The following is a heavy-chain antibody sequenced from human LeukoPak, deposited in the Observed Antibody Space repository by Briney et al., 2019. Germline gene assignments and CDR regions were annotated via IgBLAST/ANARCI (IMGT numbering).Heavy chain of an antibody. CDR2: IYPDDSNT. V-gene: IGHV5-51*01. D-gene: IGHD2-15*01. Sequence: GESLKISCKGSGYGFATHWIAWVRQMPGKGLEWMGIIYPDDSNTRYSPSFQGQVTFSADKSINTAYLQWSGLKASDTAMYYCAGLGEDLAVGVAGYWFDPWGQGTLVTVSS. J-gene: IGHJ5*02. CDR3: AGLGEDLAVGVAGYWFDP. CDR1: GYGFATHW.